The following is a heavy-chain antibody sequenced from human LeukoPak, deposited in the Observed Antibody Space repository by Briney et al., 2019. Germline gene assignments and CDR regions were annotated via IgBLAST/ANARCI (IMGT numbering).Heavy chain of an antibody. V-gene: IGHV1-18*01. CDR2: ISAYNGNT. CDR1: GYTFTSYG. CDR3: ATHPLYGSESYYPY. D-gene: IGHD3-10*01. J-gene: IGHJ4*02. Sequence: GASVKVSCKASGYTFTSYGISWVRQAPGQGLEWMGWISAYNGNTNYAQKLQGRVTMTTDTSTSTAYMELRSLRSDDTAVYYCATHPLYGSESYYPYWGQGTLVTVSS.